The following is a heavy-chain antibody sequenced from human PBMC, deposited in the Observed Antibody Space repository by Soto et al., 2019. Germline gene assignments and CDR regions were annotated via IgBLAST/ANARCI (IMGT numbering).Heavy chain of an antibody. V-gene: IGHV1-69*13. J-gene: IGHJ6*02. CDR2: IIPIFGTT. CDR3: ARGFTLVRGDYYYYGMDV. D-gene: IGHD6-6*01. Sequence: SVKVSCKASGGTFSIYAISCVLQSPLQWLDWMGGIIPIFGTTNYAQKFQGRVTITADESTSTAYMELSSLRSEDTAVYYCARGFTLVRGDYYYYGMDVWGQGTTVTVSS. CDR1: GGTFSIYA.